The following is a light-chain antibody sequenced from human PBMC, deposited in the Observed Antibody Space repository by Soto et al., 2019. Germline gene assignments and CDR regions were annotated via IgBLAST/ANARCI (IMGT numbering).Light chain of an antibody. CDR1: QSLVVSDGNTY. J-gene: IGKJ5*01. CDR2: KVS. V-gene: IGKV2-30*01. CDR3: MQGTHWPPIT. Sequence: DVVVTQSPLSLPVTLGQAASISCRSSQSLVVSDGNTYLSWFQQRPGQSPRRLIYKVSKRDSGVPDRFSGSGSGTEFTLKISRVEAEDVGVYYCMQGTHWPPITFGQGTRLEIK.